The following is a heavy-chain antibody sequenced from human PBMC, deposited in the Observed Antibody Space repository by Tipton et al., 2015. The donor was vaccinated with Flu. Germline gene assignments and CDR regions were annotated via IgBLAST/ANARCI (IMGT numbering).Heavy chain of an antibody. CDR3: AKEEGYCSSTSCQITYYYYGMDV. CDR1: GFTFSSYG. CDR2: IRYDGSNK. J-gene: IGHJ6*02. Sequence: QLVQSGGGVVQPGGSLRLSCAAPGFTFSSYGMHWVRQAPGKGLEWVAFIRYDGSNKYYADSVKGRFTISRDNSKNTLYLQMNSLRAEDTAVYYCAKEEGYCSSTSCQITYYYYGMDVWGQGTTVTVSS. V-gene: IGHV3-30*02. D-gene: IGHD2-2*01.